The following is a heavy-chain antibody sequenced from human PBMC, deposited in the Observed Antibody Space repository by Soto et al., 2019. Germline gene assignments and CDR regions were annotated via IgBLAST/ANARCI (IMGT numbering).Heavy chain of an antibody. CDR1: GLTSGPYG. CDR2: IWYDGSNK. J-gene: IGHJ6*02. CDR3: AKDLKTPIYYYYGMDV. Sequence: GGSLRLSCAASGLTSGPYGMTWGRQAPGKRLEWVAVIWYDGSNKYYADSVKGRFTISRDSSKDTLHLQMNSLRAEDTAVYYCAKDLKTPIYYYYGMDVCGQGTTVTVSS. V-gene: IGHV3-33*06.